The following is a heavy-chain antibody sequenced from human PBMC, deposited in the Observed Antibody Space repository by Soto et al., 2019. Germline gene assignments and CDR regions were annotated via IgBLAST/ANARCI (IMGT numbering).Heavy chain of an antibody. D-gene: IGHD2-2*01. CDR3: AKALRGISTSCYDY. Sequence: EVQLVESGGGLVQPGRSLRLSCAASGFRFDDYAMHWVRQAPGKGLEWVSGISWNSGSIDYADSVKGRFTISRDNAKNSLYLQMNSLRAEDTALYYCAKALRGISTSCYDYWGQGTLVTVSS. CDR2: ISWNSGSI. J-gene: IGHJ4*02. CDR1: GFRFDDYA. V-gene: IGHV3-9*01.